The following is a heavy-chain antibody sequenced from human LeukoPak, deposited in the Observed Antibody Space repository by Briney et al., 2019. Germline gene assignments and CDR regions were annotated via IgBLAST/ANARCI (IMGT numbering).Heavy chain of an antibody. V-gene: IGHV4-61*10. CDR2: IYYSGRT. CDR1: GVSISSGFYY. D-gene: IGHD5-18*01. Sequence: SETLSLTCSVSGVSISSGFYYWSWIRQPAGKGLEWIGCIYYSGRTNYNPSLKSRFTLSVDTSKNQFTLKLSSVTAADTAVYYCARDRDGYSYGHDSHCMDVWGKGTTVTVSS. J-gene: IGHJ6*03. CDR3: ARDRDGYSYGHDSHCMDV.